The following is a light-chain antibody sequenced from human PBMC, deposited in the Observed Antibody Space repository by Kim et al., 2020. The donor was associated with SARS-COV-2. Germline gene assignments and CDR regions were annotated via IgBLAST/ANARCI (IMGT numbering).Light chain of an antibody. Sequence: GQSITISCTGSSSDSGGYNYVSWYQQHPGNAPKLMIYEVSNRPSGVSNCFSGSKSGNTASLTISGLQAEDEADYFCSSYTSSSTYVFGTGTKVTVL. CDR1: SSDSGGYNY. V-gene: IGLV2-14*03. CDR2: EVS. CDR3: SSYTSSSTYV. J-gene: IGLJ1*01.